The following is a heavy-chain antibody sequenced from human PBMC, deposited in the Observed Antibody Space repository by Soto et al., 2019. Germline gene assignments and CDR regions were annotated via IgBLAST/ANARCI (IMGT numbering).Heavy chain of an antibody. V-gene: IGHV1-69*13. D-gene: IGHD3-10*01. J-gene: IGHJ4*02. CDR2: IIPIFGTA. CDR3: ARGPTMAPTDVLDY. CDR1: GGTFSSYA. Sequence: ASVKVSCKASGGTFSSYAISWVRQAPGQGLEWMGGIIPIFGTANYAQKFQGRVTITADESTSTAYMELSSMRSEDTAVYYCARGPTMAPTDVLDYLGQGTLVTVSS.